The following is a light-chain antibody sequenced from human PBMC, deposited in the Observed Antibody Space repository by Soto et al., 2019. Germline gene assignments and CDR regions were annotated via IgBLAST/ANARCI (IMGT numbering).Light chain of an antibody. CDR1: QSVSSSY. J-gene: IGKJ5*01. V-gene: IGKV3-20*01. Sequence: EIVLTQSPGTLSLSPGERATLSCRASQSVSSSYLAWYQQKPCQAPRLLIYGASSRATGIPDRFSGSGSGTDFTITISRLEPEDFAVYYCQQYGSSPSTFGQGTRLEIK. CDR3: QQYGSSPST. CDR2: GAS.